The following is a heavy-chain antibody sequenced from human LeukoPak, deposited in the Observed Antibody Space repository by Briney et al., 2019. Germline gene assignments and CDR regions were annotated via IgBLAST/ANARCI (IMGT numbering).Heavy chain of an antibody. CDR3: AKVLMAARRYFDY. D-gene: IGHD2-8*01. CDR2: ISGSGGST. Sequence: PGGPLRLSCAASGFTFSSYAMSWVRQAPGKGLEWVSAISGSGGSTYYADSVKGRFTISRDNSKNTLYLQMNSLRAEDTAVYYCAKVLMAARRYFDYWGQGTLVTVSS. V-gene: IGHV3-23*01. J-gene: IGHJ4*02. CDR1: GFTFSSYA.